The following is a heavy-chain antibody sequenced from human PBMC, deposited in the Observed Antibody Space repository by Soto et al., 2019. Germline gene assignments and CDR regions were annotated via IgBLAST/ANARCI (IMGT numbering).Heavy chain of an antibody. J-gene: IGHJ4*02. CDR3: AKEKDNEYVWGSYRYTSDY. Sequence: ELQVLQSGGGLVQPGESLRLFCAASGSTFSSYAMSWVRQAPGKGLEWVAVISGRGSTNYADSVKGRFAISRDNSKNTLYLQMNSLRAEDMAVYYCAKEKDNEYVWGSYRYTSDYWGEGTLVTVSS. CDR2: ISGRGST. V-gene: IGHV3-23*01. CDR1: GSTFSSYA. D-gene: IGHD3-16*02.